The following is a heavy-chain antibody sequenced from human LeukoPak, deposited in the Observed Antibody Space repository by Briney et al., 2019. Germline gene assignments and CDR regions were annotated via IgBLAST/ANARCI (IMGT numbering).Heavy chain of an antibody. Sequence: GGSLRLSCAASGFTFSSYEMNWVRQAPGKGLEWVSYISSSGSTIYYADSVKGRFTISRDNAKNSLYLQMNSPRAEDTAVYYCARWAGAAVDYWGQGTLVTVSS. J-gene: IGHJ4*02. CDR2: ISSSGSTI. CDR3: ARWAGAAVDY. D-gene: IGHD6-13*01. CDR1: GFTFSSYE. V-gene: IGHV3-48*03.